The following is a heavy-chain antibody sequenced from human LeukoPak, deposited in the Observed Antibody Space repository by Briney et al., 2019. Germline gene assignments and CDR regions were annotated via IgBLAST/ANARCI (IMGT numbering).Heavy chain of an antibody. Sequence: PGGSLRLSCAASRFTFSSYSMNWVRQAPGKGLEWVSSISSSSSYIYYADSVKGRFTISRDNAKNSLYLQMNSLRAEDTAVYYCARGGYSYGRYFDYWGQGTLVTVSS. CDR2: ISSSSSYI. CDR3: ARGGYSYGRYFDY. D-gene: IGHD5-18*01. V-gene: IGHV3-21*01. CDR1: RFTFSSYS. J-gene: IGHJ4*02.